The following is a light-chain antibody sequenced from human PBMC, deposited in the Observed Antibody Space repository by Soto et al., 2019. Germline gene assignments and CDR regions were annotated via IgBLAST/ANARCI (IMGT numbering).Light chain of an antibody. CDR1: SSDVGRYNY. CDR3: CSDTSSSTAV. J-gene: IGLJ2*01. V-gene: IGLV2-14*01. CDR2: DVS. Sequence: QSALTKPASVSGSPGQSITISCTGTSSDVGRYNYVSWYQRHPGKAPKLIIYDVSNRPSGVSNRFSGSKSGTTASLTISGLQNEDEADYYCCSDTSSSTAVFGGGTKLTVL.